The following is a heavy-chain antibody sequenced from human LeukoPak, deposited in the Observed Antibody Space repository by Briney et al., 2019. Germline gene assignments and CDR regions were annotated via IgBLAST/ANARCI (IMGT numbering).Heavy chain of an antibody. CDR2: ITAGGDST. CDR1: GFTFSNSP. CDR3: ANRVWGATARAYFDY. D-gene: IGHD1-26*01. J-gene: IGHJ4*02. V-gene: IGHV3-23*01. Sequence: GGSLRLSCAASGFTFSNSPMSWVRQAPGKGLEWVSSITAGGDSTYYADSLKGRFTISRDNSNNTLSLQMNSLRAEDTAVYYCANRVWGATARAYFDYWGQGTLVTVSS.